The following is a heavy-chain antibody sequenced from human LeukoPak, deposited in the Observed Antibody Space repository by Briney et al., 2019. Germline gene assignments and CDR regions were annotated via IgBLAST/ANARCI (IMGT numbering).Heavy chain of an antibody. J-gene: IGHJ4*02. CDR2: IYYSGST. V-gene: IGHV4-39*07. Sequence: SETLSLTCTVSGGSISSSSYYWGWIRQPPGQGLEWIGSIYYSGSTYYNPSLKSRVTMSEDTSKNQFSLKLSSVTAADTAVYYCARGEGGSGSYFDYWGQGTLVTVSS. CDR1: GGSISSSSYY. D-gene: IGHD1-26*01. CDR3: ARGEGGSGSYFDY.